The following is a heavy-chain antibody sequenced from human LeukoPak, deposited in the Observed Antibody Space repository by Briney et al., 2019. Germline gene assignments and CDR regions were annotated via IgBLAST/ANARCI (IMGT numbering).Heavy chain of an antibody. CDR2: IWYDGSNK. V-gene: IGHV3-33*01. CDR1: GFTFSSYG. J-gene: IGHJ4*02. D-gene: IGHD2-8*02. Sequence: GGSLRLSCAASGFTFSSYGVHWVRQAPGKGLEWVAVIWYDGSNKYYADPVKGRFTISRDNSKNTLYLQMNSLRAEDTAVYYCARDLTGNVFDHWGQGTLVTVSS. CDR3: ARDLTGNVFDH.